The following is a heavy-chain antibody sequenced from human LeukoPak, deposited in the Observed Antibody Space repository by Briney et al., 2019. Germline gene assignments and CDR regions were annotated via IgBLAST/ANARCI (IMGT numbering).Heavy chain of an antibody. V-gene: IGHV4-39*07. D-gene: IGHD6-19*01. CDR2: IYYSGST. CDR1: GGSISSSSYY. CDR3: VRGRYSSGWFKDKNWFDP. Sequence: SETLSLTCTVSGGSISSSSYYWGWIRQPPGKGLEWIGSIYYSGSTYYNPSLKSRATISVDTSKNQFSLKLSSVTAADTAVYYCVRGRYSSGWFKDKNWFDPWGQGIPVTVSS. J-gene: IGHJ5*02.